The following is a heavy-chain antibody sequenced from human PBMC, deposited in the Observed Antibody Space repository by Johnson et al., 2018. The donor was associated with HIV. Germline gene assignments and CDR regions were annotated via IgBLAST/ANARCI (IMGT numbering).Heavy chain of an antibody. D-gene: IGHD4/OR15-4a*01. CDR2: IYSGGST. J-gene: IGHJ3*01. Sequence: QVQLVESGGGVVQPGRSLRLSCAASGFTFSSYGMHWVRQAPGKGLEWVSVIYSGGSTYYADSVKGRFTISRDNAKNSLYLHMNSLSAEDTAMYFCVRQGKRLTWGGAKYAFDFWGQGTMVTVSS. CDR1: GFTFSSYG. CDR3: VRQGKRLTWGGAKYAFDF. V-gene: IGHV3-NL1*01.